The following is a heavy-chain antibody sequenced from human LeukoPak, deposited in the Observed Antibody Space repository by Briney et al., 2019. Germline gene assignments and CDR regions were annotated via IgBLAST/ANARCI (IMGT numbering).Heavy chain of an antibody. D-gene: IGHD4-17*01. CDR3: AKVPTVTTPSDYFDY. V-gene: IGHV3-23*01. CDR1: GSTFSSYA. CDR2: ISGSGGST. Sequence: GGSLRLSCAASGSTFSSYAMSWVRQAPGKGLEWVSAISGSGGSTYYADSVKGRFTISRDNSKNTLYLQMNSLRAEDTAVYYCAKVPTVTTPSDYFDYWGQGTLVTVSS. J-gene: IGHJ4*02.